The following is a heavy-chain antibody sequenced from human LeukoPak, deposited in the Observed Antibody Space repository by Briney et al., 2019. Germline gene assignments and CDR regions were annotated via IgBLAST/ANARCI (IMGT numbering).Heavy chain of an antibody. Sequence: SETLSLTCTVSGGSISSSSYYWGWPRQPPGRGLEWIGSIYYSGSTYYNPSLKSRVTISVDTSKNQFSLKLSSVTAADTAVYYCARIGGTFDYWGQGTLVTVSS. J-gene: IGHJ4*02. CDR1: GGSISSSSYY. V-gene: IGHV4-39*07. D-gene: IGHD3-10*01. CDR2: IYYSGST. CDR3: ARIGGTFDY.